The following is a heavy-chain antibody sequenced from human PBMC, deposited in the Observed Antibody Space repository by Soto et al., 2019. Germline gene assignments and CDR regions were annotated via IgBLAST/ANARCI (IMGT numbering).Heavy chain of an antibody. CDR2: ISYDGSNK. D-gene: IGHD6-19*01. CDR3: ARVEAVAGTVYYYGMDV. J-gene: IGHJ6*02. CDR1: GFTFSGYA. V-gene: IGHV3-30-3*01. Sequence: GGSLRLSCAASGFTFSGYAIHWVRQAPGKGLEWVAVISYDGSNKYYADSVKGRFTISRDNSKNTLYLQMNSLRAEDTAVYYCARVEAVAGTVYYYGMDVWGQGTTVTVSS.